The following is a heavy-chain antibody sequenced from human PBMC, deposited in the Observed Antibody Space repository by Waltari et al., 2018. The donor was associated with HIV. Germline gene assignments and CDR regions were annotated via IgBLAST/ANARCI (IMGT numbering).Heavy chain of an antibody. CDR3: ARDGGRRFDS. V-gene: IGHV3-7*01. CDR1: GFTFISFW. J-gene: IGHJ4*01. Sequence: EIQLMESGGDLVQPGRSLRLSCALFGFTFISFWMSWVRKAPGKGREWEASRNQDGSEKSYVDSVRGRFTISRDNDKNSLYLQMNNLRTEDTALYYCARDGGRRFDSWGHGTLVTVSS. CDR2: RNQDGSEK. D-gene: IGHD3-16*01.